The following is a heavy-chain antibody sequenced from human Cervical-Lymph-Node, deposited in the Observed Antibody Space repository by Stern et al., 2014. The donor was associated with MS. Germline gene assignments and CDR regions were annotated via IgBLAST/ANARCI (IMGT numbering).Heavy chain of an antibody. V-gene: IGHV1-46*01. CDR1: GYTFTSYY. CDR3: ARAGFRGDDAFDI. D-gene: IGHD2-21*02. CDR2: INPSDGNT. Sequence: QLVQSGAEVKKPGASVKVSCKASGYTFTSYYMHWVRQAPGQGLEWMGIINPSDGNTTYAQRFQGRVTMTRDTSTSTVYMEMRSLRSEDTAVFYCARAGFRGDDAFDIWGQGTMVTVSS. J-gene: IGHJ3*02.